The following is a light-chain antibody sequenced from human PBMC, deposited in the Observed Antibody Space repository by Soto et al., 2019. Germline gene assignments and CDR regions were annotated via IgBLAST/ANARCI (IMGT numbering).Light chain of an antibody. CDR3: QQSYTTPRLS. V-gene: IGKV1-39*01. CDR2: AAS. J-gene: IGKJ4*01. CDR1: QSITHF. Sequence: DSQMTQSPSSLSASIGDKLTISCRANQSITHFLNWYQKKPGEVPKLLIYAASRLGSGVPSRFSGSGSGTDFALTINSLQPEDFATYYCQQSYTTPRLSFGGGTKVDIK.